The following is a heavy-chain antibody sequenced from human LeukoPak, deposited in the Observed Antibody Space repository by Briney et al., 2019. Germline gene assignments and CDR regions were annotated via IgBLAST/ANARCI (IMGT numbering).Heavy chain of an antibody. CDR2: IQSKTDGGTR. V-gene: IGHV3-15*01. D-gene: IGHD3-16*02. J-gene: IGHJ4*02. Sequence: PGGSLRLPCAASGFTFSNAWMSWVRQAPGKGLEWVGRIQSKTDGGTRDYAAPVKGRFTISRDDSKSTLYLQMNSLKTEDTAVYYCTTGLYVWGSYRPLDYWGQGTLVTVSS. CDR1: GFTFSNAW. CDR3: TTGLYVWGSYRPLDY.